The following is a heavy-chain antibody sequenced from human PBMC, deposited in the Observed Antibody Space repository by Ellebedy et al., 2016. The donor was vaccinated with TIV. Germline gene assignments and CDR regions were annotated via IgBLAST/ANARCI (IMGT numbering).Heavy chain of an antibody. CDR1: GGSVSSGSYY. D-gene: IGHD5-24*01. Sequence: MPSETLSLTCTVPGGSVSSGSYYWSWIRQPPGKGLEWIGYIYYSGSTNYNPSLKSRVTISVDTSNNQFSLKLSSVTAADTAVDYFARVGWPTGYFDYWGQGTLVTVSS. CDR3: ARVGWPTGYFDY. CDR2: IYYSGST. J-gene: IGHJ4*02. V-gene: IGHV4-61*01.